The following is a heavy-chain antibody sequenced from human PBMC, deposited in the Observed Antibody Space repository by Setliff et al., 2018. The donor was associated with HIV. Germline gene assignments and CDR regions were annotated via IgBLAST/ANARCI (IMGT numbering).Heavy chain of an antibody. Sequence: PSETLSLTCTVSGGSISSGSYYWSWIRQPAGKGLEWIGHIYTSGSTNYNPSLKSRVTISVDTSKNQFSLKLNSVTAADTAVYYCARGFCSGGTCFDYWGQGTLVTVSS. CDR1: GGSISSGSYY. V-gene: IGHV4-61*09. CDR2: IYTSGST. J-gene: IGHJ4*02. D-gene: IGHD2-15*01. CDR3: ARGFCSGGTCFDY.